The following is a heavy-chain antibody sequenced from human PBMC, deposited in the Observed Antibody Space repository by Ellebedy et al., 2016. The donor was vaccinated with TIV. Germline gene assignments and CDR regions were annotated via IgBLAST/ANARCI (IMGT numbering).Heavy chain of an antibody. D-gene: IGHD4-23*01. J-gene: IGHJ3*02. CDR1: GFTVSTNY. V-gene: IGHV3-53*01. Sequence: GGSLRLSXAASGFTVSTNYMSWVRQAPGKGLEWVSVIYVGGATYYADSVRGRFTFSRDNSKNTLYLQMNSLRAEDTALYYCAGEPGYGANSNAFDIWGQGTMVTVSS. CDR2: IYVGGAT. CDR3: AGEPGYGANSNAFDI.